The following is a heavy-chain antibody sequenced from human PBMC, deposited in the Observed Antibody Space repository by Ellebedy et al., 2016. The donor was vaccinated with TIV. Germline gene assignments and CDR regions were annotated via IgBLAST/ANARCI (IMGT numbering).Heavy chain of an antibody. D-gene: IGHD3-10*01. CDR3: ARDYYGSGN. J-gene: IGHJ4*02. CDR1: GFTFSSYW. CDR2: IHPDGSEK. V-gene: IGHV3-7*01. Sequence: GESLKISCAASGFTFSSYWMSWVRQAPGRVLALLANIHPDGSEKYYVDSVNGRFTISRDNAKNSLYLEMNSLRAEDTAVYYCARDYYGSGNWGQGTLVTVSS.